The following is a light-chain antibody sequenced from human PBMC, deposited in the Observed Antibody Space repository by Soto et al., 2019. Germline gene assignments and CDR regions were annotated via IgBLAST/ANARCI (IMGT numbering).Light chain of an antibody. CDR2: SAS. CDR1: QSINNY. J-gene: IGKJ5*01. V-gene: IGKV1-39*01. Sequence: DIQMTQSPSSLSVSVADRVTITFLASQSINNYLNWFLQRPGQAPKLLIRSASTLQRGVPSRFSGSGSRTEFTLTIADLQPDDFGTYYCQQSLTMPITFGHGTRLEI. CDR3: QQSLTMPIT.